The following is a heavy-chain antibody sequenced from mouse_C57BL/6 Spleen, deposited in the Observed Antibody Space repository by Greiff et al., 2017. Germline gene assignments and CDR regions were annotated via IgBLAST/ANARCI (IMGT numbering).Heavy chain of an antibody. CDR1: GYTFTSYW. V-gene: IGHV1-55*01. J-gene: IGHJ4*01. CDR2: IYPGSGST. CDR3: ARRLGHAMDY. Sequence: QVQLQQPGAELVKPGASVKMSCKASGYTFTSYWITWVKQRPGQGLEWIGDIYPGSGSTNYNEKFKSKATLTVDTSSSTAYMQLSSLTSEDASVYYCARRLGHAMDYWGQGTSVTVSS. D-gene: IGHD4-1*01.